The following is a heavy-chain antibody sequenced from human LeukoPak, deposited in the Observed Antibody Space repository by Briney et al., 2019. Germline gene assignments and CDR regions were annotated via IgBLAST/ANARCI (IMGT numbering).Heavy chain of an antibody. CDR1: GFTFSSYG. J-gene: IGHJ4*02. CDR3: ARQTYYYDQFDY. D-gene: IGHD3-22*01. CDR2: IRYDGSNK. V-gene: IGHV3-30*02. Sequence: PGGSLRLSCAASGFTFSSYGMHWVRQAPGKGLEWVAFIRYDGSNKYYADSVKGRFTISRDNSKNTLYLQMNSLRAEDTAVYYCARQTYYYDQFDYWGQGTLVTVSS.